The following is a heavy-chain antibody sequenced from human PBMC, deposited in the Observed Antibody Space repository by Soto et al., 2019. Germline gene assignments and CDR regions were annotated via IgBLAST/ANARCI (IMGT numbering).Heavy chain of an antibody. V-gene: IGHV3-21*01. Sequence: EVQLVESGGGLVKPGGSLRLSCAASGFTFSSYSMNWVRQAPGKGLEWVSSISSSSSYIYYADSVKGRFTISRDNAKNSLYLQMNSLRAEDTAVYYCARGLRASYGVRLSYYYYGMDVWGQGTTVTVSS. CDR1: GFTFSSYS. D-gene: IGHD3-10*01. J-gene: IGHJ6*02. CDR3: ARGLRASYGVRLSYYYYGMDV. CDR2: ISSSSSYI.